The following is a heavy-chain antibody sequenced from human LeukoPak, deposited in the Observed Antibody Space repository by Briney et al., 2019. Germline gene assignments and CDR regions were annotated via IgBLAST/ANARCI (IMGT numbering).Heavy chain of an antibody. J-gene: IGHJ4*02. CDR2: INPNGGST. V-gene: IGHV1-2*06. Sequence: ASVKVSCKASGYTFTGYYMHWVRQAPGQGLEWMGRINPNGGSTNYAQKFQGRVTMTRDTSISTAYMELSRLRSDDTAVYYCARDRYYYDSSGYFFDYWGQGTLVTVSS. CDR3: ARDRYYYDSSGYFFDY. CDR1: GYTFTGYY. D-gene: IGHD3-22*01.